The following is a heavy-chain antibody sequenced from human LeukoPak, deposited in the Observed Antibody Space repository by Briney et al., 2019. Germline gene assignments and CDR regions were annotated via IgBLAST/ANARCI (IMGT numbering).Heavy chain of an antibody. CDR1: GGSFSGYY. CDR3: ARTVRGRGGYPGLDY. D-gene: IGHD5-12*01. J-gene: IGHJ4*02. Sequence: SETLSLTCAVYGGSFSGYYWSWIRQPPGKGLEWIGSIYYSGSTYYNPSLKSRVTISVDTSKNQFSLKLSSVTAADTAVYYCARTVRGRGGYPGLDYWGQGTLVTVSS. CDR2: IYYSGST. V-gene: IGHV4-34*01.